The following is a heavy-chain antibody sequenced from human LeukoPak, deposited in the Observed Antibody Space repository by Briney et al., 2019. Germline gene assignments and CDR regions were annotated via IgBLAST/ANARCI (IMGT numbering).Heavy chain of an antibody. D-gene: IGHD2-2*01. CDR3: ASLLEDIVVVPAARTTVTRGDAFDI. V-gene: IGHV4-34*01. Sequence: SETLSLTCAVYGGSFSGYYWSWIRQPPGKGLEWIGEINHSGSTNYNPSLKSRVTILVDTSKNQFSLKLSSVTAADTAVYYCASLLEDIVVVPAARTTVTRGDAFDIWGQGTMVTVSS. CDR1: GGSFSGYY. J-gene: IGHJ3*02. CDR2: INHSGST.